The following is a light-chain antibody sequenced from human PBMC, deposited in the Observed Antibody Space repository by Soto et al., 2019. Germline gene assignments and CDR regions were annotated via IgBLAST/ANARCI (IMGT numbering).Light chain of an antibody. Sequence: QSVLTQPPSASGTPGQRVTISCSGSSSNIGSNTVNWYHQLPGTAPKLLISNNNQRPSGVPDRFSGSKSGTSAPLAISGLQSEDEADNYCAAWDAGLNGVLFGGGTKVTVL. CDR1: SSNIGSNT. J-gene: IGLJ3*02. CDR3: AAWDAGLNGVL. CDR2: NNN. V-gene: IGLV1-44*01.